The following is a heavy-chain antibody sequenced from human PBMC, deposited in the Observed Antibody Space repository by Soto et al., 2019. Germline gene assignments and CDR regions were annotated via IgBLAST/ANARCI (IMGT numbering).Heavy chain of an antibody. CDR2: ISGSGDST. CDR1: GSTFSSYA. Sequence: GGSLRLSCAASGSTFSSYAMSWVRQAPGKGLEWVSVISGSGDSTYYADSVKGRFTISRDNSKNTLYLQMNSLRAEDTAVYYCARRGPGTYFDYWGQGTLVTVSS. D-gene: IGHD6-13*01. J-gene: IGHJ4*02. V-gene: IGHV3-23*01. CDR3: ARRGPGTYFDY.